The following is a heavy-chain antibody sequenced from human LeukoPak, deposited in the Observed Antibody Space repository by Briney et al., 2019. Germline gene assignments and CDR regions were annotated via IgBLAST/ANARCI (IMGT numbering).Heavy chain of an antibody. D-gene: IGHD2/OR15-2a*01. Sequence: GGSLRLSCAASGFTFSSYGMHWVRQAPGKGLEWVAFIRYDGSNKYYADSVKGRFTISRDNSKNTLYLQMNSLRAEDTAVYYCAKDLSFLLGYFDYWGQGTLVTVSS. CDR3: AKDLSFLLGYFDY. CDR2: IRYDGSNK. CDR1: GFTFSSYG. V-gene: IGHV3-30*02. J-gene: IGHJ4*02.